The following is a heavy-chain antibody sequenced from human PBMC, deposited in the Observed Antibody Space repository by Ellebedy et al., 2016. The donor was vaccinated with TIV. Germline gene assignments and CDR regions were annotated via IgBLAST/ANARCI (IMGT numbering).Heavy chain of an antibody. Sequence: MPSETLSLTCTVSGGSISSYYWSWIRQHPGKGLEWIGYIYYSGNTYYSPSLKSRVNISVDTSKNQFSLKLSSVTAADTAVYYCAARPHCSGGSCYSFRHWGQGTLVTVSS. V-gene: IGHV4-59*06. D-gene: IGHD2-15*01. CDR3: AARPHCSGGSCYSFRH. CDR1: GGSISSYY. CDR2: IYYSGNT. J-gene: IGHJ1*01.